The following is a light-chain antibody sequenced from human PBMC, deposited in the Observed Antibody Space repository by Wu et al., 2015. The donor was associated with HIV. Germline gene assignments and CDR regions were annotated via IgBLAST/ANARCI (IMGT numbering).Light chain of an antibody. V-gene: IGKV3-15*01. CDR3: QQYNNWPP. CDR2: GAS. CDR1: QSVSSN. J-gene: IGKJ5*01. Sequence: EIVMTQSPATLSVSPGERATLSCRASQSVSSNLAWYQQKPGQAPRLLIYGASTRATGIPARFSGSGSGTEFILTISNIQSEDFAVYYCQQYNNWPPFGQGTRLEIK.